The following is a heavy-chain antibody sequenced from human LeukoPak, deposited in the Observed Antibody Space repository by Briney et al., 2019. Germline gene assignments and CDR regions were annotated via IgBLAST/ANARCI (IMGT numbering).Heavy chain of an antibody. J-gene: IGHJ4*02. V-gene: IGHV3-15*01. D-gene: IGHD3-16*01. CDR3: TTVAGGLPFADY. CDR1: RFTFSDAW. CDR2: ILLNRQGATT. Sequence: GGSLRLSCAASRFTFSDAWMSWVRQAPGKGLEWVGRILLNRQGATTDYAAPVQGRFTISRDDSRNSVYLQMNSLKTEDTAVYYCTTVAGGLPFADYWGQGTLVTVSS.